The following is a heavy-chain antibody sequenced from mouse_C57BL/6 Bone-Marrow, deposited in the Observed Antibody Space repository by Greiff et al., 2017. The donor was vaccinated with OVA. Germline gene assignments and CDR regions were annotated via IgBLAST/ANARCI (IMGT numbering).Heavy chain of an antibody. D-gene: IGHD1-1*01. Sequence: DVHLVESGEGLVKPGGSLKLSCAASGFTFSSYAMSWVRQTPEKRLEWVAYISSGGDYIYYADTVKGRFTISRDNARNTLYLQMSSLKSEDTAMYYCTRVYYYGSSAWFAYWGQGTLVTVSA. CDR1: GFTFSSYA. CDR3: TRVYYYGSSAWFAY. J-gene: IGHJ3*01. V-gene: IGHV5-9-1*02. CDR2: ISSGGDYI.